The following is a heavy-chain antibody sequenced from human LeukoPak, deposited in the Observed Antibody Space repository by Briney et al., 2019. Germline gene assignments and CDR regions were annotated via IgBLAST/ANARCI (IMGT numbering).Heavy chain of an antibody. CDR2: IYYSGST. Sequence: SETLSLTCTVSGGSMDNYYWNWIRQPPGKGLEWIGYIYYSGSTNYNPSLKSRVTISVDTSKNQFSLKLSSVTAADTAVYYCARSYRGYCSGGSCHSGYLDYWGQGSLVSVSA. V-gene: IGHV4-59*01. CDR3: ARSYRGYCSGGSCHSGYLDY. D-gene: IGHD2-15*01. CDR1: GGSMDNYY. J-gene: IGHJ4*02.